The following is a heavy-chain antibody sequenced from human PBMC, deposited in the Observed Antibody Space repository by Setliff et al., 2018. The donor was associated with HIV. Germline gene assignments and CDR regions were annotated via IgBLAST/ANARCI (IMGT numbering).Heavy chain of an antibody. CDR3: TLGYCSVGSCYSVDFDY. CDR2: LIPIFGTT. Sequence: SVKVSCKASGGTFSSFAINWVRQAPGQGLEWMGGLIPIFGTTNYAPRFHGRVTITADESTNTAYMELNSLRSEDTAFYYCTLGYCSVGSCYSVDFDYWGQGTLVTVSS. CDR1: GGTFSSFA. J-gene: IGHJ4*02. D-gene: IGHD2-15*01. V-gene: IGHV1-69*13.